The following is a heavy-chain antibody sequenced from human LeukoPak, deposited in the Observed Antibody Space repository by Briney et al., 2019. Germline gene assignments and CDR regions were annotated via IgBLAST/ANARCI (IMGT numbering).Heavy chain of an antibody. CDR2: IYYSGST. CDR3: ASFYDILTSNWFDP. J-gene: IGHJ5*02. D-gene: IGHD3-9*01. V-gene: IGHV4-39*01. Sequence: SETLSLTCTVSGGSISSSSYYWGWIRQPPGKGLEWIGSIYYSGSTYYNPSLKSRVTISVDTSKNQFSLKLSSVTAADTAVYYCASFYDILTSNWFDPWGQGTLVTVSS. CDR1: GGSISSSSYY.